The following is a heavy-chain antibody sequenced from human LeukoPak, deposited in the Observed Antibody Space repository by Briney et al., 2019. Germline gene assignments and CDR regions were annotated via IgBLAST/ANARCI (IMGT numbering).Heavy chain of an antibody. Sequence: ASVKVSCKASEGTFSSYAISWVRQAPGQGLEWMGRIIPIFGIANYAQKFQGRVTITADKSTSTAYMELSSLRSEDTAVYYCARDIGYSSSSVWFDPWGQGTLVTVSS. V-gene: IGHV1-69*04. CDR3: ARDIGYSSSSVWFDP. D-gene: IGHD6-6*01. J-gene: IGHJ5*02. CDR1: EGTFSSYA. CDR2: IIPIFGIA.